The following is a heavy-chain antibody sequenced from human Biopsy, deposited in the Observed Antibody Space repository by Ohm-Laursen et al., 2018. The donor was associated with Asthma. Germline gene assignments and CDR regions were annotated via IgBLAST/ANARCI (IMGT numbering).Heavy chain of an antibody. Sequence: ASVKVSCKSLGGTFNTYVIGWVRQAPGQGLGWMGGINSVFGTTTYPQKFQDRVTITADGSTSTVYMELSSLRSEDTAVYYCARKAGSCISRTCYSLDFWGQGTLVTVSS. V-gene: IGHV1-69*13. CDR1: GGTFNTYV. J-gene: IGHJ4*02. CDR2: INSVFGTT. CDR3: ARKAGSCISRTCYSLDF. D-gene: IGHD2-2*01.